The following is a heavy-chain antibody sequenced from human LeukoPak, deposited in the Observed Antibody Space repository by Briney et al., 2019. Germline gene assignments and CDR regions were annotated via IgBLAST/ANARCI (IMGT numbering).Heavy chain of an antibody. CDR3: ARRAGAYSHPYDY. D-gene: IGHD4/OR15-4a*01. V-gene: IGHV3-53*01. Sequence: GGSLRLSCTVSGFTVSSNSMSWVRQAPGKGLDWVSFIYSDNTHYSDSVKGRFTISRDNSKNTLYLQMNSLRVEDTAVYYCARRAGAYSHPYDYWGQGTLVTVSS. J-gene: IGHJ4*02. CDR1: GFTVSSNS. CDR2: IYSDNT.